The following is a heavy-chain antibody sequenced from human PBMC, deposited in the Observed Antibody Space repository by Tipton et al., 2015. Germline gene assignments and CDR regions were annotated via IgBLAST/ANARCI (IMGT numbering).Heavy chain of an antibody. V-gene: IGHV4-4*07. J-gene: IGHJ6*02. CDR2: IYTTTGST. CDR3: ARVGYYYGSGSYYHYYYYYGMDV. D-gene: IGHD3-10*01. Sequence: TLSLTCIVSGGSISNYYWSWIRQSAGKGLEWIGRIYTTTGSTNNHPSLTSRVSMSVDTAKNQFSLTLRSVTAADTAVYYCARVGYYYGSGSYYHYYYYYGMDVWGQGTTVTVSS. CDR1: GGSISNYY.